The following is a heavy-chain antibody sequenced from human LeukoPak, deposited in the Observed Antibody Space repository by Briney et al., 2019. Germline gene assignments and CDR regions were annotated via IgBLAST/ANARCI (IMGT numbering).Heavy chain of an antibody. J-gene: IGHJ4*02. CDR3: ARGDQAFDY. CDR1: GGSISSGDYY. D-gene: IGHD2-2*01. Sequence: PSETLSLTCTVSGGSISSGDYYWSWIRQPPGKGLEWIGYIYYSGSTYYNPSLKSRVTISVDTSKNQFSLKLSSVTPEDTAVYYCARGDQAFDYWGQGTLVTVSS. CDR2: IYYSGST. V-gene: IGHV4-30-4*01.